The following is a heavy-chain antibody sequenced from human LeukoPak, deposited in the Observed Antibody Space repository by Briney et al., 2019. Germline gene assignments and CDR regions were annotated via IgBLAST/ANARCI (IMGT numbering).Heavy chain of an antibody. CDR1: GFTFSSYA. CDR2: ISDSGGST. J-gene: IGHJ4*02. Sequence: PGGSLRLSCAASGFTFSSYAMSWVRQAPGKGLQWVASISDSGGSTFYADSVKGRFTISRDNTKNTLYLLMNSLRAEDTAVYYCAKDRGWNDVGFFFDYWGQGTLVTVSS. D-gene: IGHD1-1*01. V-gene: IGHV3-23*01. CDR3: AKDRGWNDVGFFFDY.